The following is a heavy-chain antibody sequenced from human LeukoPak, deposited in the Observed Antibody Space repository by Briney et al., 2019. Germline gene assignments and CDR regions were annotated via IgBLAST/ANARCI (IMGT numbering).Heavy chain of an antibody. V-gene: IGHV4-59*08. CDR3: ARRHEVATINWFDP. Sequence: SETLSLTCTVSGGSISSYYWSWIRQPPGKGLEWIGYIYYSGSTNYNPSLKSRVTISVDTSKNQFSLKVGSVTAADTAVYYCARRHEVATINWFDPWGQGTLVTVSS. D-gene: IGHD5-12*01. CDR2: IYYSGST. J-gene: IGHJ5*02. CDR1: GGSISSYY.